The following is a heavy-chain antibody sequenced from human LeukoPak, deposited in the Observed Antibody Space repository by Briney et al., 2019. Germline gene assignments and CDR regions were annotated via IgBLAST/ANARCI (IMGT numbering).Heavy chain of an antibody. D-gene: IGHD2-8*01. J-gene: IGHJ4*02. V-gene: IGHV3-53*01. Sequence: PGGSLRLSCAASGLIVETNYMSWVRQAPGKGLEWVSIIYSGVNTYYTDSVLGRFTISRDNSKNMLFLQMNSLRVDETAVYYCARGRCLMVYWGQGTLVTVSS. CDR1: GLIVETNY. CDR3: ARGRCLMVY. CDR2: IYSGVNT.